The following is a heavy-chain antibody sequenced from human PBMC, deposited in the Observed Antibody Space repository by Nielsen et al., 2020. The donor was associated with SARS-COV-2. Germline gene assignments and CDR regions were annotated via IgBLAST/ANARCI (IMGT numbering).Heavy chain of an antibody. D-gene: IGHD3-3*01. CDR2: ISYDGSNK. V-gene: IGHV3-30*03. CDR3: ARVAYDFWSGYYKINAFDI. Sequence: VRQAPGKGLEWVAVISYDGSNKYYADSVKGRFTISRDNSKNTLYLQMNSLRSEDTAVYYCARVAYDFWSGYYKINAFDIWGQGTMVTVSS. J-gene: IGHJ3*02.